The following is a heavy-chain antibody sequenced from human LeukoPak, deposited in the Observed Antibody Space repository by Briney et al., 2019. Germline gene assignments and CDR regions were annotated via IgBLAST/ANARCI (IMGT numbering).Heavy chain of an antibody. CDR2: INTDGSST. J-gene: IGHJ4*02. D-gene: IGHD3-10*01. V-gene: IGHV3-74*01. CDR3: ARVPYREFHPFDY. CDR1: GFTFSSYW. Sequence: GGSLRLSCAASGFTFSSYWMHWVRQAPGKGLVWVSRINTDGSSTSYADSVKGRFTISRDNAKNTLYLQMNSLRAEDTAVYYCARVPYREFHPFDYWGQGTLVTVSS.